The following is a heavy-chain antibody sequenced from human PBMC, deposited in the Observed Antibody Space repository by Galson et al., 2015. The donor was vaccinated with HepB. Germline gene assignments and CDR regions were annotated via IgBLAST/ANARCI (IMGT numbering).Heavy chain of an antibody. V-gene: IGHV1-69*10. CDR3: AKGAPTGVTSFDD. J-gene: IGHJ4*02. Sequence: SVKVSCKASGGTLSSYGISWVRQAPGQGLEWMGGIIPILGTANYAQKFQGRVTISADKSTSTAYMELSSLTTEYTAVDYCAKGAPTGVTSFDDWGQGTLVSVSS. CDR2: IIPILGTA. CDR1: GGTLSSYG. D-gene: IGHD4-23*01.